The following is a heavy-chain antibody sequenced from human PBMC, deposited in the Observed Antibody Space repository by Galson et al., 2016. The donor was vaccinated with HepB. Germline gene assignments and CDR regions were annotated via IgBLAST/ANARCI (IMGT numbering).Heavy chain of an antibody. CDR1: GGSISSNTYY. V-gene: IGHV4-39*01. J-gene: IGHJ5*02. Sequence: SETLSLTCSVSGGSISSNTYYWGWIRQPPGKGLEWIGTIYFTGNTYYNSSLGSRIAMSVDTSKNQFSLHLTSATAADTAFYYCTRPSLRAAGSFSWGQGTLVTVSS. CDR2: IYFTGNT. D-gene: IGHD6-13*01. CDR3: TRPSLRAAGSFS.